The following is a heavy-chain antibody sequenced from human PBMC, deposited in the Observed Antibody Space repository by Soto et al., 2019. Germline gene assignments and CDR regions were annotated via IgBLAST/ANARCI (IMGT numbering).Heavy chain of an antibody. CDR2: ISYDGSND. CDR1: GFTFSTYA. D-gene: IGHD3-22*01. CDR3: AGDHYQNLHFYDSSCFPRYFDY. V-gene: IGHV3-30*04. Sequence: QVQLVESGGGVVQPGRSLRLSCAASGFTFSTYAMHWVRQAPGKGLEWVAVISYDGSNDYYADSVKGRFTIYRDNSRNTVSLLMNSRSAEDTAVFYCAGDHYQNLHFYDSSCFPRYFDYWGQEIMVTFSS. J-gene: IGHJ4*02.